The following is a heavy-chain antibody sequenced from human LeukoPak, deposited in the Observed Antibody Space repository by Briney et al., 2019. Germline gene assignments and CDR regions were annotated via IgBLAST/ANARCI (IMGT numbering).Heavy chain of an antibody. CDR3: AILYTSGMMYSFDY. V-gene: IGHV1-46*01. CDR1: GYTFITYY. CDR2: INPSGGST. J-gene: IGHJ4*02. Sequence: ASVKVSCKASGYTFITYYMHWVRQAPGQGLEWMGMINPSGGSTTYAQEFRGRVTMTRDTSTSTVYMELSSLRSGDTAVYYCAILYTSGMMYSFDYWGQGTLVTVSS. D-gene: IGHD6-19*01.